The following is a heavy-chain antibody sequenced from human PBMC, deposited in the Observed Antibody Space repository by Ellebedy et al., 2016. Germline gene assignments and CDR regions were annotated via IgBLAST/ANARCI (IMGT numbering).Heavy chain of an antibody. CDR3: ARDTFGGWTGFDY. J-gene: IGHJ4*02. Sequence: SETLSLTCTVSGGSISSSSYYWGWIRQPPGKGLEWIGSISDSGSTYNNPSLRTRVTISADTSKNQVSLQLRSVTAADTAEYYCARDTFGGWTGFDYWGQGILVTVSS. D-gene: IGHD3-16*01. CDR2: ISDSGST. V-gene: IGHV4-39*07. CDR1: GGSISSSSYY.